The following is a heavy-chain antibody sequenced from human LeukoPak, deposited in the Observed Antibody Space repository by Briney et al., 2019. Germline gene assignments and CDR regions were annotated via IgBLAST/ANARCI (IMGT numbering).Heavy chain of an antibody. CDR1: AFTLSDYY. CDR2: ISSSGSTI. J-gene: IGHJ4*02. Sequence: PRGSLRLSCAASAFTLSDYYMSWIRHAPGKGLEWVSYISSSGSTIYYADSVKGRFTISRDNAKNSLYLQMNSLRAEDTAVYYCARVSGPTHFDYWGQGTLVTVSS. D-gene: IGHD3-10*01. V-gene: IGHV3-11*04. CDR3: ARVSGPTHFDY.